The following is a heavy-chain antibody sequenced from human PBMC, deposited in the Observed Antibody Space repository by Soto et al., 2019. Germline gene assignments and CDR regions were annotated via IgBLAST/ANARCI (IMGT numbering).Heavy chain of an antibody. CDR2: INPSGGST. CDR3: ARDGYLVYSYGNPGDYYYGMDV. D-gene: IGHD5-18*01. CDR1: GYTFTSYY. V-gene: IGHV1-46*01. Sequence: QVQLVQSGAEVKKPGASVKVSCKASGYTFTSYYMHWVRQAPGQGLEWMGIINPSGGSTSYAQKCQGRVNLTSDTSTSTVYMELSSLRSEDTAVYYCARDGYLVYSYGNPGDYYYGMDVWGQGTTVTVSS. J-gene: IGHJ6*02.